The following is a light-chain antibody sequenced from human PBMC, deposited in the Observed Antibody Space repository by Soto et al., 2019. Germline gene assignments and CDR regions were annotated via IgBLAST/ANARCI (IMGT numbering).Light chain of an antibody. CDR1: QSISDT. CDR3: QQYGNSRT. Sequence: EIVMTQSPATLSVSPGGRATLSCRASQSISDTLAWYQQKPGQAPRLLIYGASTRATGIPARFSGSGSGTEFTLTISSLQSEDFALYYCQQYGNSRTFGQGTKVDIK. V-gene: IGKV3-15*01. J-gene: IGKJ1*01. CDR2: GAS.